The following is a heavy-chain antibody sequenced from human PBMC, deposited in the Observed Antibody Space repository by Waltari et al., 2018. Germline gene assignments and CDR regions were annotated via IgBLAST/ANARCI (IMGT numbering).Heavy chain of an antibody. CDR3: ARQPLHSYGIRHFDY. CDR1: GYSFTRYW. Sequence: EVQLVQSGAEVKKPGESLKISCEGSGYSFTRYWIGWVRQMPGKGREWMGVIFPGDSTTKYSPSFRGQVTISADNSITTAYLQWSSLKASDTAIYFCARQPLHSYGIRHFDYWGQGTPVTVS. D-gene: IGHD5-18*01. V-gene: IGHV5-51*01. J-gene: IGHJ4*02. CDR2: IFPGDSTT.